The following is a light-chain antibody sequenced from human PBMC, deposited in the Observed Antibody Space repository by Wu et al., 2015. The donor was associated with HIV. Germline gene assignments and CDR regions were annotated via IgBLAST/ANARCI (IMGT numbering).Light chain of an antibody. V-gene: IGKV3-20*01. Sequence: EIVLTQSPGTLSLSPGERAILSCRARQSVSSNYLAWYQQKPGQAPRLLIYGASGRATGIPDRFSGSGSGTDFTLTITGLEPEDFAVYYCQQYGSSPRTFGQGTKVEIK. CDR3: QQYGSSPRT. J-gene: IGKJ1*01. CDR1: QSVSSNY. CDR2: GAS.